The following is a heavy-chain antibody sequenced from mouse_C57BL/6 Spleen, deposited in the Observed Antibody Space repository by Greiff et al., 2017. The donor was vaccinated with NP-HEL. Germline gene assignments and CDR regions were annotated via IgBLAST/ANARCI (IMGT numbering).Heavy chain of an antibody. J-gene: IGHJ2*01. V-gene: IGHV6-3*01. CDR3: TGGDSKDY. CDR2: IRLKSDNYAT. Sequence: VQLKQSGGGLVQPGGTMNLSCVASGFTFSNYWMNWVRQSPEKGLEWVAQIRLKSDNYATHYAEPVKGRFTISRDESKSSVYLQMNNLRAEDTGIYYCTGGDSKDYWGQGTTLTVSS. CDR1: GFTFSNYW. D-gene: IGHD3-3*01.